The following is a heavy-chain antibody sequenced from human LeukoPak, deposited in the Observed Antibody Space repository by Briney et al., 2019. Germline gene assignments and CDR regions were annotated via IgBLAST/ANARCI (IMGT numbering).Heavy chain of an antibody. CDR1: GFIFNSNW. V-gene: IGHV3-7*01. CDR2: IKEDGSVK. Sequence: PGGSLRLSCAASGFIFNSNWMSWVRQAPGKGLEWVANIKEDGSVKNYVDSVKGRFTISRDNAKDSLYLQMNSLRAEDTAVYYSAKGGAHRSWGQGILVTVSS. CDR3: AKGGAHRS. J-gene: IGHJ4*02.